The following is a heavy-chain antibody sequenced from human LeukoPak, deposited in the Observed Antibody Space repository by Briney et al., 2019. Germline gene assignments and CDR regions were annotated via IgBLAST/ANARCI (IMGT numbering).Heavy chain of an antibody. CDR3: ARHLWRSYYFDY. Sequence: SETLSLTCTVSGGSLTYYYWTWIRQSPGRRPEWIGYIHYSGSTHYNPSLESRVAFSVDTSKNQVSLRLSSVTAADTAIYYCARHLWRSYYFDYWGQGTLVTVSS. V-gene: IGHV4-59*01. D-gene: IGHD3-3*02. J-gene: IGHJ4*02. CDR1: GGSLTYYY. CDR2: IHYSGST.